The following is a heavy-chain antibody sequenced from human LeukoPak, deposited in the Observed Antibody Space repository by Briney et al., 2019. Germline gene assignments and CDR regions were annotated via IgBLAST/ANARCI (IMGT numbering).Heavy chain of an antibody. J-gene: IGHJ4*02. Sequence: GGSLRLSCAASGFTFSNYWMSWVRQAPGKGLEWVANIKEVESEKNYVDSVKGRFTISRDNAKNSLYLQMNSLRAEDTAVYYCARDPRYFDWLTAQTYYFDYWGQGTLVTVSS. CDR3: ARDPRYFDWLTAQTYYFDY. CDR1: GFTFSNYW. D-gene: IGHD3-9*01. CDR2: IKEVESEK. V-gene: IGHV3-7*01.